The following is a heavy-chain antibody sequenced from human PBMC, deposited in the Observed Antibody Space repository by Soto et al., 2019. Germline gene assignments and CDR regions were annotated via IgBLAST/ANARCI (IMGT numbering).Heavy chain of an antibody. CDR3: AGFCTGGSCSLKYMGV. V-gene: IGHV5-10-1*03. Sequence: DVQLVQSGTEMKKPGESLRISCTGAGYSFSTYWISWVRQMPGKGLEWMGRIDPSASYVDYSPSFEGRVILSVDKSSSTVFLQWSSLQASDTAIYYCAGFCTGGSCSLKYMGVWGQGTTVVVSS. CDR1: GYSFSTYW. CDR2: IDPSASYV. D-gene: IGHD2-8*02. J-gene: IGHJ6*03.